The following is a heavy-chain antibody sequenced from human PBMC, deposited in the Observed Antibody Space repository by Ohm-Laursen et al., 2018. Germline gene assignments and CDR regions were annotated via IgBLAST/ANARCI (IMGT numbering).Heavy chain of an antibody. D-gene: IGHD2-2*02. J-gene: IGHJ4*02. CDR3: ARGSFCSRTSCYRNPFDH. CDR2: IYHSGST. V-gene: IGHV4-38-2*02. Sequence: LRLSCTASGFTFRSYPMSWVRQAPGKGLEWIGTIYHSGSTYYNPSLKSRVTISVDTSKNQFSLRLTSMTAADTATYYCARGSFCSRTSCYRNPFDHWGQGTLVTVSS. CDR1: GFTFRSYP.